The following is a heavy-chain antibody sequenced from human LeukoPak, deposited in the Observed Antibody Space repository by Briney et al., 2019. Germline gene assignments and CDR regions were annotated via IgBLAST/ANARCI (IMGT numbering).Heavy chain of an antibody. J-gene: IGHJ4*02. V-gene: IGHV4-30-2*01. CDR2: IYHSGST. CDR3: ASSSGYVFDY. CDR1: GGSISSGSYS. D-gene: IGHD3-22*01. Sequence: SETLSLTCAVSGGSISSGSYSWSWIRQPPGKGLEWIGYIYHSGSTYYNPSLKSRVTISVDRSKNQFSLKLSSVTAADTAVYYCASSSGYVFDYWGQGTLVTVSS.